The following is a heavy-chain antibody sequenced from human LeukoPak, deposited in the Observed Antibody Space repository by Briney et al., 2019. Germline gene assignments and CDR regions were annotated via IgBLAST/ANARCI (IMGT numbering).Heavy chain of an antibody. D-gene: IGHD1-26*01. CDR2: IYSGGST. J-gene: IGHJ3*02. V-gene: IGHV3-53*05. CDR3: YSKSWEGAFDI. CDR1: GFTVSSNY. Sequence: GGSLRLSCAASGFTVSSNYMSWVRQAPGKGLEWVSVIYSGGSTNYADSVKGRFSISRDNSKNTLYLQMNSLRAEDTAAYYSYSKSWEGAFDIWGQGTMVTVSS.